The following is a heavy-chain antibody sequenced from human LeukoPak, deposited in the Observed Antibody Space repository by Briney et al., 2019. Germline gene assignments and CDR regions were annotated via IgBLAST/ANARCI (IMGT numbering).Heavy chain of an antibody. CDR3: ARERKSSTSMDY. Sequence: GGSLRLSCAASGFTFSSYAMNWVRQAPGKGLEWVSSISSSSSYIFYADSVKGRFTISRDNAKNSLYLQMKSLRAEDTAVYFCARERKSSTSMDYWGQGTLVTVSS. CDR1: GFTFSSYA. CDR2: ISSSSSYI. J-gene: IGHJ4*02. D-gene: IGHD2-2*01. V-gene: IGHV3-21*01.